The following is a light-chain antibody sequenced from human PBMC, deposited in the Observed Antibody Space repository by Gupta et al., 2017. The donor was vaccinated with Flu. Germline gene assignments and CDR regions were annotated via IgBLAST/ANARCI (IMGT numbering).Light chain of an antibody. CDR3: QQYGSSPRT. CDR2: GAS. V-gene: IGKV3-20*01. Sequence: EVVTLSCRTSQTINNNFLAWYQQKRGQAPRLLIFGASNRATGSPGRFSGGGSGTDFTLTISGLEPEDFAVYYCQQYGSSPRTFGQGTRVEIK. CDR1: QTINNNF. J-gene: IGKJ1*01.